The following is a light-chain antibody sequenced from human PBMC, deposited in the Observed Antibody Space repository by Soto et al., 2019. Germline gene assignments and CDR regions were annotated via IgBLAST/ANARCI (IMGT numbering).Light chain of an antibody. V-gene: IGLV2-18*01. CDR2: EVS. CDR1: SSDLASYNR. CDR3: SLYISGSTYV. J-gene: IGLJ1*01. Sequence: QSVLTQPPSVSGSPGQSVTISCPGTSSDLASYNRVSWYQRPPGTGPKLVIYEVSNRPSGVPDRFSGSKSGSSASLTISGLQAEDEADYYCSLYISGSTYVFGTGTKV.